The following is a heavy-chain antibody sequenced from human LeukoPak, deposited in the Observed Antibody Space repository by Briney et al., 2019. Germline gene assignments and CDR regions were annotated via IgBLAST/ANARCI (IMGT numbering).Heavy chain of an antibody. V-gene: IGHV3-23*01. CDR1: GGSINSHY. CDR3: AKGSLKFGY. Sequence: ETLSLTCIVSGGSINSHYWSWVRQAPGKGLEWVSAISGSGGSTYYADSVKGRFTISRDNSKNTLYLQMNSLRAEDTAVYYCAKGSLKFGYWGQGTLVTVSS. J-gene: IGHJ4*02. D-gene: IGHD3-10*01. CDR2: ISGSGGST.